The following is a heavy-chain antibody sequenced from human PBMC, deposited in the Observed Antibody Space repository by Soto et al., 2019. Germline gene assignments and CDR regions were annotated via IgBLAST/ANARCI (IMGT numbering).Heavy chain of an antibody. V-gene: IGHV4-30-2*01. CDR3: ARGMTTVTTIDY. D-gene: IGHD4-4*01. J-gene: IGHJ4*02. Sequence: PSETLSLTCAVSGGSISSGGYSWSWIRQPPGKGLEWIGYIYHSGSTYYNPSLKSRVTISVDRSKNQFSLKLSSATAADTAVYYCARGMTTVTTIDYWGQGTLVTVSS. CDR1: GGSISSGGYS. CDR2: IYHSGST.